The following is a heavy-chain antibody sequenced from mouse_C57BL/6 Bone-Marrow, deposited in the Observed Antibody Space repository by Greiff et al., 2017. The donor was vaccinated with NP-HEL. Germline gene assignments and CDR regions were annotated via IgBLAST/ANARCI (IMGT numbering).Heavy chain of an antibody. CDR3: TTYDYDGWFAY. Sequence: VQLQQSGAELVRPGASVKLSCTASGFNIKDDYMHWVKQRPEQGLEWIGWIDPENGDTEYASKFQGKATITADTSSNTAYLQLSSLTSEDTAVYYCTTYDYDGWFAYWGQGTRVTVSA. CDR1: GFNIKDDY. J-gene: IGHJ3*01. V-gene: IGHV14-4*01. CDR2: IDPENGDT. D-gene: IGHD2-4*01.